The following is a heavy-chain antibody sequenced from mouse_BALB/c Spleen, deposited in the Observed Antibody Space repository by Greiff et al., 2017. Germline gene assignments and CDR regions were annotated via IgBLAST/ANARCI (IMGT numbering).Heavy chain of an antibody. V-gene: IGHV3-2*02. Sequence: EVQLQESGPGLVKPSQSLSLSCTVTGYSITSDYAWNWIRQFPGNKLVWMGYISYSGSTSYNPSLKSRITITRDTSKNQFFLQLNSVTTEDTATYYCARWEGNYVPYYFDYWGQGTTLTVSS. J-gene: IGHJ2*01. CDR2: ISYSGST. CDR1: GYSITSDYA. D-gene: IGHD2-1*01. CDR3: ARWEGNYVPYYFDY.